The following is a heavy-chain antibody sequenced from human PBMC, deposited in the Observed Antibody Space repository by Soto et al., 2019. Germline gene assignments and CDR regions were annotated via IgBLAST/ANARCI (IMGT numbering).Heavy chain of an antibody. V-gene: IGHV1-69*08. Sequence: QVQLVQSGAEVKKPGSSVKVSCKASGGTFSSYTISWVRQAPGQGLEWMGRIIPILGIANYAQKFQGRVTITADKSPSTAYMELSSLSSEDTAVYYCARDGSGSANLYWGQGTLVTVSS. J-gene: IGHJ4*02. CDR1: GGTFSSYT. CDR2: IIPILGIA. CDR3: ARDGSGSANLY. D-gene: IGHD3-10*01.